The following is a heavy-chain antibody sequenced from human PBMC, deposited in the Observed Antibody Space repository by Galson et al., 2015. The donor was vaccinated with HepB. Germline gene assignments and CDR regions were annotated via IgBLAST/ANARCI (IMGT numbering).Heavy chain of an antibody. J-gene: IGHJ6*03. V-gene: IGHV1-18*01. CDR3: ARTYYNYFKTHYDCYMDV. CDR2: ISPYTGDT. CDR1: GYTFNRYG. Sequence: SVKVSCKASGYTFNRYGVSWVRQAPGQGLEWMGWISPYTGDTNYEEKLQGRVTMTTDTSTSTAYMELRSLRSDDTAVYYCARTYYNYFKTHYDCYMDVWGKGTTVTV. D-gene: IGHD3-3*01.